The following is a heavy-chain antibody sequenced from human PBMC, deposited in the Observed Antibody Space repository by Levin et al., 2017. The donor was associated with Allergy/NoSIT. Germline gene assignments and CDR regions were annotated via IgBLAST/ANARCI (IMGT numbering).Heavy chain of an antibody. V-gene: IGHV1-46*01. CDR1: GYTFTSYY. J-gene: IGHJ4*02. CDR2: INPSGGST. D-gene: IGHD6-19*01. CDR3: ARTRGIAVAGPIPRRGYYFDY. Sequence: ASVKVSCKASGYTFTSYYMHWVRQAPGQGLEWMGIINPSGGSTSYAQKFQGRVTMTRDTSTSTVYMELSSLRSEDTAVYYCARTRGIAVAGPIPRRGYYFDYWGQGTLVTVSS.